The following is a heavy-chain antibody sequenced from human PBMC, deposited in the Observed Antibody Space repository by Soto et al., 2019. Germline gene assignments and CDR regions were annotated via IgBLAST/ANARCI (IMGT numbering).Heavy chain of an antibody. Sequence: HVQLQESGPGLVKPSETLSLTCTISGGSIINYYWNWIRQPPGKGLEWIGYIYYSGNTNYNPSLKSRVTISVDRSKNQFSLKLTSVTAADTAVYFCARDGRLMLRGFSFYNGMDVWGLGTTVTVSS. J-gene: IGHJ6*02. CDR2: IYYSGNT. V-gene: IGHV4-59*01. D-gene: IGHD3-10*01. CDR1: GGSIINYY. CDR3: ARDGRLMLRGFSFYNGMDV.